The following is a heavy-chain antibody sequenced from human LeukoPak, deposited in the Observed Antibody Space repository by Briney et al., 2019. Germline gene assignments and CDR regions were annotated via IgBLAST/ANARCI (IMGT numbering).Heavy chain of an antibody. CDR2: ISYDGSNK. D-gene: IGHD4-11*01. CDR1: GFTFSSYA. V-gene: IGHV3-30-3*01. Sequence: PGGSLRLSCAASGFTFSSYAMHWVRQAPGKGLEWVAVISYDGSNKYYADSVKGRFTISRDNSKNTLYLQMNSLRAGDTAVYYCAREAFAYSNYYYGMDVWGQGTTVTVSS. CDR3: AREAFAYSNYYYGMDV. J-gene: IGHJ6*02.